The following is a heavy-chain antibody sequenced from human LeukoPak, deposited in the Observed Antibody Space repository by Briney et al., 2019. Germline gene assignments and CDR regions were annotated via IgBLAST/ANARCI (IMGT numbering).Heavy chain of an antibody. D-gene: IGHD4-17*01. CDR1: GYNFMTYG. J-gene: IGHJ3*02. V-gene: IGHV1-18*01. CDR3: AVGTTAPKLGAFDI. CDR2: ISPYKGKT. Sequence: GASVKVSCKASGYNFMTYGISWVRQAPGQGLEWMGWISPYKGKTRYGPKFQGRITITTDTSTSTAYMDLTSLRSDDTAVYYCAVGTTAPKLGAFDIWGQGTMVTVSS.